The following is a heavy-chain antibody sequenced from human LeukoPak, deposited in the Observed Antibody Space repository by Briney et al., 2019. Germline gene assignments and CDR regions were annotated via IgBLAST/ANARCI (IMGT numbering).Heavy chain of an antibody. CDR2: ISGSGGST. CDR1: GFTFSSYA. J-gene: IGHJ4*02. V-gene: IGHV3-23*01. Sequence: PGGSLRLSCAASGFTFSSYATSWVRQAPGKGLEWVSAISGSGGSTYYADSVKGRFTISRDNSKNTLYLQMNSLRAEDTAVYYCIPPPYGDYLFDYWGQGTLVTVSS. D-gene: IGHD4-17*01. CDR3: IPPPYGDYLFDY.